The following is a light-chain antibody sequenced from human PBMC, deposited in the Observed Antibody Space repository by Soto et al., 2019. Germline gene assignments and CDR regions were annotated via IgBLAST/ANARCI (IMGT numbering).Light chain of an antibody. Sequence: EIGLTQSPGTLSLSPGERATLSCRASQSVISRYVAWYQQKPGQAPRLLIFNAATRVTGIPDRFSGSGSGKDFTLTISRLEPEDFAVYYCQQYGSSPRTFGGGPKVEIK. CDR3: QQYGSSPRT. CDR1: QSVISRY. J-gene: IGKJ4*01. V-gene: IGKV3-20*01. CDR2: NAA.